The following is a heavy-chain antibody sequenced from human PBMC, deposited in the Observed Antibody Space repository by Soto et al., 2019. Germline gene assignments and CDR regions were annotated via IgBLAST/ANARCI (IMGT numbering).Heavy chain of an antibody. CDR3: ARVNYYDSSGYYFWWFDP. CDR2: IYYSGST. J-gene: IGHJ5*02. CDR1: GGSISSYY. D-gene: IGHD3-22*01. Sequence: SETLSLTCTVSGGSISSYYWSWIRQPPGKGLEWIGYIYYSGSTNYNPSLKSRVTISVDTSKNQFSLKLSSVTAADTAVYYCARVNYYDSSGYYFWWFDPWGQGNLVTVYS. V-gene: IGHV4-59*01.